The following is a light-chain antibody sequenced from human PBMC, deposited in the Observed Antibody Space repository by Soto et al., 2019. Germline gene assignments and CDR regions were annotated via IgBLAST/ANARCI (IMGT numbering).Light chain of an antibody. Sequence: QSALTQPASVSGSPGQSITISCTGTSSDVGGYNYVSWYQQNPGKAPKLMIYEVSNRPSGVSTRFSGSKSGNTASLTISGLQAEDEADYYFSSYTSSSTLYVFGTGTKLTVL. CDR2: EVS. J-gene: IGLJ1*01. CDR1: SSDVGGYNY. V-gene: IGLV2-14*01. CDR3: SSYTSSSTLYV.